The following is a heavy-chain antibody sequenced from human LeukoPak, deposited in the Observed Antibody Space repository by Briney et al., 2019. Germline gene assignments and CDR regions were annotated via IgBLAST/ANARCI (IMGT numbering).Heavy chain of an antibody. D-gene: IGHD4-17*01. Sequence: GGSLRLSCAASGFTFSSYAMHWVRQAPGKGLEYVSAISSNGGSTYYANSVKGRFTISRDNSKNTLYLQMGSLRAEDMAVYYCAREAVTTGFDYWGQGTLVTVSS. CDR3: AREAVTTGFDY. CDR2: ISSNGGST. J-gene: IGHJ4*02. V-gene: IGHV3-64*01. CDR1: GFTFSSYA.